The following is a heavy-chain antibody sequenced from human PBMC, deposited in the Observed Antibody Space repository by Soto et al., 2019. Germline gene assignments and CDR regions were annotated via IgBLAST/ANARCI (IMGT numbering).Heavy chain of an antibody. CDR3: AKTTYYHGSGSYFPFDY. CDR2: ISGGGGTT. D-gene: IGHD3-10*01. CDR1: GFTFGNYG. J-gene: IGHJ4*02. Sequence: GGSLRLSCAASGFTFGNYGMTWVRQAPGKGLEWVSSISGGGGTTYYVDSVKGRFTISRDNSKNTLYLQMSSLRAEDTAVYCCAKTTYYHGSGSYFPFDYWGQGTLVTGS. V-gene: IGHV3-23*01.